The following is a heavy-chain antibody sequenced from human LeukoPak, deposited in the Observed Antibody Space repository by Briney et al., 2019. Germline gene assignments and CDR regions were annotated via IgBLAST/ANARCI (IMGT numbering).Heavy chain of an antibody. Sequence: PGGSLRLSCAVSGLTFSNAWMSWVRQAPGKGLEWVGRMKSKTDGGTTDYAAPVKGKFTISIDDSKNTLYLQMNSLKTEDTAVDYCTTGYCSGGPCYSSFRFDYWGQGILVTVSS. CDR2: MKSKTDGGTT. CDR1: GLTFSNAW. J-gene: IGHJ4*02. CDR3: TTGYCSGGPCYSSFRFDY. V-gene: IGHV3-15*01. D-gene: IGHD2-15*01.